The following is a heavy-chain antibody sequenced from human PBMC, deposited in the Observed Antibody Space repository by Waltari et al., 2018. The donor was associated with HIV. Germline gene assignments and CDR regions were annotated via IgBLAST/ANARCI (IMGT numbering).Heavy chain of an antibody. D-gene: IGHD1-1*01. CDR1: GYTFTSYG. V-gene: IGHV1-18*01. CDR3: ARVATGYYYSVMDV. Sequence: QVQLVQSGAEVKKPGASVKVSCKASGYTFTSYGISWLRQAPGHGLEWLGWISVYNAHTTYAKKIQGRITMTTDTSTSKAYMELRSLRADDTAVYYCARVATGYYYSVMDVWGQGTTVTVSS. J-gene: IGHJ6*02. CDR2: ISVYNAHT.